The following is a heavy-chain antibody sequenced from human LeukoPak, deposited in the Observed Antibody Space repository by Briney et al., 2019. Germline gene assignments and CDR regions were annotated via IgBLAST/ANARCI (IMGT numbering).Heavy chain of an antibody. Sequence: SETLSLTCTVSGYSISSGYYWGWIRQPPGKGLEWIGSIYHSGSTYYNPSLKGRVTISVDTSKNQFSLKLSSVTAADTAVYYCAREAGAAATFDPWGQGTLVTVSS. CDR1: GYSISSGYY. J-gene: IGHJ5*02. CDR2: IYHSGST. D-gene: IGHD6-13*01. CDR3: AREAGAAATFDP. V-gene: IGHV4-38-2*02.